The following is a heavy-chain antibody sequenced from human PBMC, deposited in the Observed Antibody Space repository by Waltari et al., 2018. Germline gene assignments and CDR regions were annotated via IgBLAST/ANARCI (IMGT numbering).Heavy chain of an antibody. V-gene: IGHV3-43D*03. CDR1: GFRFDDYA. D-gene: IGHD3-16*01. J-gene: IGHJ4*02. Sequence: EMRLVESGGAVTQPGRSLRLSCVASGFRFDDYAMHWVRQVPGKGLEWVSLISWNSGSIFYSDSLKSRVTISRDNSRNSLHLHINNLRSEDTALYFCARDMAGGGGTSGWIDFWGQGTLVTVSS. CDR3: ARDMAGGGGTSGWIDF. CDR2: ISWNSGSI.